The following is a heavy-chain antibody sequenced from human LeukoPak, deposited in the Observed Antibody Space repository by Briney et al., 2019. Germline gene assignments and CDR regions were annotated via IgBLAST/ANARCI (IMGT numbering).Heavy chain of an antibody. J-gene: IGHJ3*02. CDR3: ARDPGYGGNPDAFDI. CDR2: IVVGSGNT. D-gene: IGHD4-23*01. CDR1: GFTFTSSA. Sequence: SVKVSCKASGFTFTSSAMQWVRQARGQRLEWIGWIVVGSGNTNYAQKFQERVTITRDMSTSTAYMELSSLRAEDTAVYYCARDPGYGGNPDAFDIWGQGTMVTVSS. V-gene: IGHV1-58*02.